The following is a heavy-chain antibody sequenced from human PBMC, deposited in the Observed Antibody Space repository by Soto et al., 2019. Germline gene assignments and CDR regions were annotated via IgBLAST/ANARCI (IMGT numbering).Heavy chain of an antibody. V-gene: IGHV3-23*01. CDR3: AKDPSGVRRGYSGYAEPGRLYYFDY. D-gene: IGHD5-12*01. Sequence: EVQLLESGGGLVQPGGSLRLSCAASGFTFSSYAMSWVRQAPGKGLEWVSAISGSGGSTYYADSVKGRFTIFRDNSKNTLYRKMNSLRAEDTAVYYCAKDPSGVRRGYSGYAEPGRLYYFDYWGQGTLVTVSS. J-gene: IGHJ4*02. CDR1: GFTFSSYA. CDR2: ISGSGGST.